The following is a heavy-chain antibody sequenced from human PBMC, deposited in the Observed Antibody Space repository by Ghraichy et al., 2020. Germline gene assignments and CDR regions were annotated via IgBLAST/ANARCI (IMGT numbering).Heavy chain of an antibody. CDR1: GFTFSSYS. Sequence: AGSLRLSCAASGFTFSSYSMNWVRQAPGKGLEWVSYISSSSSTIYYADSVKGRFTISRDNAKNSLYLQMNSLRDEDTAVYYCARVERFLEWLMDYWGQGTLVTVSS. CDR2: ISSSSSTI. CDR3: ARVERFLEWLMDY. J-gene: IGHJ4*02. V-gene: IGHV3-48*02. D-gene: IGHD3-3*01.